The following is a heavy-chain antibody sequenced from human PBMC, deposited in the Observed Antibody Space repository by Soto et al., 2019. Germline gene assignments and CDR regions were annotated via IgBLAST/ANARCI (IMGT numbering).Heavy chain of an antibody. CDR1: GYTFTSYG. Sequence: ASVKVSCKASGYTFTSYGISWVRQAPGQGLEWMGWISAYNGNTNYAQKLQGRVAMTTDTSTSTAYMELRSLRSDDTAVYYRARDGTPYYDFWSGYWWFDPWGQGTLVTVS. CDR3: ARDGTPYYDFWSGYWWFDP. CDR2: ISAYNGNT. V-gene: IGHV1-18*01. D-gene: IGHD3-3*01. J-gene: IGHJ5*02.